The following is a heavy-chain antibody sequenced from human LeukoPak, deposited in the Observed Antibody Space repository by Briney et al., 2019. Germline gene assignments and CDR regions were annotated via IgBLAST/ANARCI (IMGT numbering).Heavy chain of an antibody. J-gene: IGHJ4*02. CDR1: GFTFSTNW. Sequence: GGSLRLSCAASGFTFSTNWMSWVRQAPGKGLEWVANIKQDGSEKYYLDSVKGRFTISRDNAKNSLYLQMNSLRAEDTAVYFCTREAAAGIDYWGQGTLVTVS. CDR2: IKQDGSEK. D-gene: IGHD6-13*01. V-gene: IGHV3-7*01. CDR3: TREAAAGIDY.